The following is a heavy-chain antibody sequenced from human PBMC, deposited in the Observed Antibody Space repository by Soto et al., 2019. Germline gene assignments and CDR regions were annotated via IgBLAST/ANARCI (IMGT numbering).Heavy chain of an antibody. J-gene: IGHJ4*02. CDR2: ISYDGSNK. CDR1: GFTFSSYG. D-gene: IGHD6-13*01. Sequence: GSLRLSCAASGFTFSSYGMHWVRQAPGKGLEWVAVISYDGSNKYYADSVKGRFTISRDNSKNTLYLQMNSLRAEDTAVYYCAKDPFFSSSWSYYFDYWGQGTLVTVSS. CDR3: AKDPFFSSSWSYYFDY. V-gene: IGHV3-30*18.